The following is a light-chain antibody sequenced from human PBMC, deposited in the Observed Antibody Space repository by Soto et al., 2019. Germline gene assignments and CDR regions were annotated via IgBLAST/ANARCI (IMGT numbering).Light chain of an antibody. J-gene: IGKJ2*01. CDR1: QDVAHIF. CDR2: AAS. V-gene: IGKV3-20*01. CDR3: QQYGSSLGVT. Sequence: EIVLTQSPGTLSLSPGDRATLSCRASQDVAHIFLAWYQQKPGQAPRLLIYAASSRATGIPARFSGSGSGKEVTLPIIRLEPEDFAVYFYQQYGSSLGVTFGQGTKLEI.